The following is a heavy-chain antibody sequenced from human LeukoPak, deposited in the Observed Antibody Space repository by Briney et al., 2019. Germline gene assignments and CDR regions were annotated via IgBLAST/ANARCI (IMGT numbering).Heavy chain of an antibody. Sequence: GRSLRLSCTASGFIFGDYAMSWVRQAPGKGLEWVGFIRSKTYAGTAEYAASVEGRFAISRDDSKSIAYQQMDSLKIEDTAVYYCTRDDIESAASIDYWGQGTLVTVSS. CDR2: IRSKTYAGTA. V-gene: IGHV3-49*04. CDR3: TRDDIESAASIDY. J-gene: IGHJ4*02. D-gene: IGHD5-12*01. CDR1: GFIFGDYA.